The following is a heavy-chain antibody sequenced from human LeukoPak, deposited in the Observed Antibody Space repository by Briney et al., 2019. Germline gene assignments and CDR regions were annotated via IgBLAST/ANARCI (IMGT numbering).Heavy chain of an antibody. CDR3: SGSYYIGDFDY. J-gene: IGHJ4*02. D-gene: IGHD1-26*01. CDR1: GLAFSDYW. Sequence: GGSLRLSRAASGLAFSDYWMSWVRQAPGKGLEWVANIKPDGGHQNYVDSVKGRFTISRDNSKNTLYLQMNSLRAEDTAVYYCSGSYYIGDFDYWGQGTLVTVSS. V-gene: IGHV3-7*03. CDR2: IKPDGGHQ.